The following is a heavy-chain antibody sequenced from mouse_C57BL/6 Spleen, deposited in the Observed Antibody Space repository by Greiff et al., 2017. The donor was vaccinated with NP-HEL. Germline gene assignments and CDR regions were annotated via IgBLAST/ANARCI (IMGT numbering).Heavy chain of an antibody. CDR1: GFTFTDYY. V-gene: IGHV7-3*01. CDR3: ARYGTGYAMDY. D-gene: IGHD2-14*01. CDR2: IRNTANGYTT. J-gene: IGHJ4*01. Sequence: EVKLMESGGGLVQPGGSLSLSCAASGFTFTDYYMSWVRQPPGKALEWLGFIRNTANGYTTEYSASVKGRFTISRDNSQSILYLQMNALRAEDSATYYCARYGTGYAMDYWGQGTSVTVSS.